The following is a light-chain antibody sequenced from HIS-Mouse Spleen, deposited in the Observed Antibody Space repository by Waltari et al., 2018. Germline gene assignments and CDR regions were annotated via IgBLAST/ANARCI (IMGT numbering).Light chain of an antibody. V-gene: IGKV1-39*01. CDR2: AAS. CDR3: QQSYSTLFT. J-gene: IGKJ3*01. CDR1: QSISSY. Sequence: DLQMTQSPSSLSASVGDRVTITCRASQSISSYLNWYQQKQGKAPKLLIYAASSLQSGVPSRFSGSGSGTDFTLTISSLQPEDFATYYCQQSYSTLFTFGPGTKVDIK.